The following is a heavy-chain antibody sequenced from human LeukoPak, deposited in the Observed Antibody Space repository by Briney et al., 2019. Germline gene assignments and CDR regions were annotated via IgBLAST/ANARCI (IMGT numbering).Heavy chain of an antibody. CDR2: ISGSGGST. V-gene: IGHV3-23*01. J-gene: IGHJ4*02. CDR3: AKDSIAAAGAFDY. D-gene: IGHD6-13*01. Sequence: GGSLRLPCAASGFTFRSYAMSGVRQAPGKGREWVSAISGSGGSTYSAASVKGRFPISRDNSKNTLYLQMNSLRAEDTAVYYCAKDSIAAAGAFDYWGQGTLVTASS. CDR1: GFTFRSYA.